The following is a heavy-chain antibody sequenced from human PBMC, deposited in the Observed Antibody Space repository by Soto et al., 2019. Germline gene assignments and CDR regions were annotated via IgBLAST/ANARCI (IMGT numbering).Heavy chain of an antibody. CDR1: GYIFTDYY. D-gene: IGHD3-3*01. V-gene: IGHV1-2*06. J-gene: IGHJ6*02. CDR2: INPNSGGT. CDR3: ARDPNDFWSGYRQNKYYYYYYGMDV. Sequence: GASVKVSCKASGYIFTDYYMHWVRQAPGQGLGWMGRINPNSGGTNYAQKFQGRVTMTRDTSISTAYTELSSLRSEDTAVYYCARDPNDFWSGYRQNKYYYYYYGMDVWGQGTTVTVSS.